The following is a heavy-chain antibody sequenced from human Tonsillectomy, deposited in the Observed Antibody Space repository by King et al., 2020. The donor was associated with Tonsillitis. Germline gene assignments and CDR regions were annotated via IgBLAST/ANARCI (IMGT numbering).Heavy chain of an antibody. V-gene: IGHV1-18*04. Sequence: QLVQSGAEVKKPGASVKVSCKASGYTFTSYGISWVRQAPGQGLEWMGWISAYNGNTNYAQKLQGRVTMTTDTSTSTAYMELRSLRSDDTAVYYCARNNRHYYDSSGYYYLWDYWGQGTLVTVSS. D-gene: IGHD3-22*01. CDR2: ISAYNGNT. CDR1: GYTFTSYG. J-gene: IGHJ4*02. CDR3: ARNNRHYYDSSGYYYLWDY.